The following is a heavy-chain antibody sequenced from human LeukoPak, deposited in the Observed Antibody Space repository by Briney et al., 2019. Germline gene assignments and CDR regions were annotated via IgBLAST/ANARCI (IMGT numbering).Heavy chain of an antibody. CDR3: AKDIDPVAGTPYYYYGMDV. J-gene: IGHJ6*02. Sequence: GGSLRLSRAASGFTFSSYSMNWVRQAPGKGLEWVSYISSSSSTIYYADSVKGRFTISRDNSKNTLYLQMNSLRAEDTAVYYCAKDIDPVAGTPYYYYGMDVWGQGTTVTVSS. D-gene: IGHD6-19*01. CDR1: GFTFSSYS. CDR2: ISSSSSTI. V-gene: IGHV3-48*01.